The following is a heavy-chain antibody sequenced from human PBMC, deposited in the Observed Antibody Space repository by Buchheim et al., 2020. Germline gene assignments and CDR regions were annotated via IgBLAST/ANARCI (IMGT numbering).Heavy chain of an antibody. V-gene: IGHV3-30-3*01. Sequence: QVQLVQSGGGVVQTGGSLRLSCAASGFTFSRYSLHWVRQAPGKGLEWVALISNAESNEYYADSVKGRFNIYRENSKNALYLQMNSLRPEDAAVYYCARGEELYFDHWGQGTL. CDR1: GFTFSRYS. CDR3: ARGEELYFDH. J-gene: IGHJ4*02. CDR2: ISNAESNE. D-gene: IGHD3-16*01.